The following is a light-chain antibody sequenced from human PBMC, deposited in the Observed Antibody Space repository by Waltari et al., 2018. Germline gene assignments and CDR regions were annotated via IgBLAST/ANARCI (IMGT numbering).Light chain of an antibody. J-gene: IGLJ2*01. CDR2: DQN. CDR3: HSRDGSGSGGS. Sequence: SSELTQDPAVSVAMGQTVTITCQGNSLRSYYASWYQQRPGQAPILVIYDQNTRPSGVPDRFSGSRSDNTASVTITGAQAEDEASYYCHSRDGSGSGGSFGGGTKLTVL. V-gene: IGLV3-19*01. CDR1: SLRSYY.